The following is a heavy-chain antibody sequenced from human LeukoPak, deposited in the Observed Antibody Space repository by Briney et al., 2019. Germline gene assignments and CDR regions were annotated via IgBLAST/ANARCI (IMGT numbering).Heavy chain of an antibody. Sequence: PSETLSLTCTVSGGSISSYYWSWIRQPPGKGLEWIGYIYYSGSTNYNPSLKSRVTISVDTSKNQFSLKLSSVTAADTAVYYCAREGYDSSGFFGGNDAFDIWGQGTMVTVSS. CDR1: GGSISSYY. D-gene: IGHD3-22*01. CDR2: IYYSGST. CDR3: AREGYDSSGFFGGNDAFDI. V-gene: IGHV4-59*01. J-gene: IGHJ3*02.